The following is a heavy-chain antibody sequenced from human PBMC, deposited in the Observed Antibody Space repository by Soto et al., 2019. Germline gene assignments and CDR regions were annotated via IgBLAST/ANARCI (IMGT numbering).Heavy chain of an antibody. CDR2: ISYDGSNK. D-gene: IGHD6-13*01. Sequence: PGGSLRLSCAASGFTFSSYAMHWVRQAPGKGLEWVAVISYDGSNKYYADSVKGRFTISRDNSKNTLYLQMNSLRAEDTAVYYCARGSSWSPYNYYGMDVWGQWTTVTVSS. V-gene: IGHV3-30-3*01. CDR1: GFTFSSYA. CDR3: ARGSSWSPYNYYGMDV. J-gene: IGHJ6*02.